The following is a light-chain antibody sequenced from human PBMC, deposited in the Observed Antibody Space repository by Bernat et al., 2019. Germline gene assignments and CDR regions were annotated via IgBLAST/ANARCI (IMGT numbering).Light chain of an antibody. J-gene: IGLJ3*02. CDR1: SGDVGNYNH. CDR3: CSYAYGSSFWV. V-gene: IGLV2-23*02. CDR2: EVS. Sequence: QSALTQPASVSGSPGQSITISCTGSSGDVGNYNHVSWYQQYPGKVPKAVIYEVSKRSSGVSNRFSGSKSGNTASLTISALQAEDEAHYYCCSYAYGSSFWVFGGGTKLTVL.